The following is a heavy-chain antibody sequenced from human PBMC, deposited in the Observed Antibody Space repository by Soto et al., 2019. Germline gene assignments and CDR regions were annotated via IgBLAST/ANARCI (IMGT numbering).Heavy chain of an antibody. CDR1: GFTFSSYG. CDR2: ISYDGSNK. Sequence: QVQLVESGGGVVQPGRSLRLSCAASGFTFSSYGMHWVRQAPGKGLEWVAVISYDGSNKYYADSVKGRFTISRDNSKNTLYLQMNSLRAEDTAVYYCAKDFDDYYYYGMDVW. CDR3: AKDFDDYYYYGMDV. D-gene: IGHD3-9*01. J-gene: IGHJ6*01. V-gene: IGHV3-30*18.